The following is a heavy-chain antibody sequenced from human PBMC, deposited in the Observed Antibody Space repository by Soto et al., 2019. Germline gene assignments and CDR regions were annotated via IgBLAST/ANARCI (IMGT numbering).Heavy chain of an antibody. J-gene: IGHJ6*02. Sequence: EVQVVESGGGLVKPGGSLRLSCAGSGFSFSSYTMNWVRQAPGKGLEWVASISSNSTSKFYADSVKGRITVSRDNAKNSVDLQMNGLGAGYTGVYFCARTRLPDAILTVSVINAMDVWGRGTTVTVAS. V-gene: IGHV3-21*06. CDR3: ARTRLPDAILTVSVINAMDV. CDR2: ISSNSTSK. D-gene: IGHD2-8*01. CDR1: GFSFSSYT.